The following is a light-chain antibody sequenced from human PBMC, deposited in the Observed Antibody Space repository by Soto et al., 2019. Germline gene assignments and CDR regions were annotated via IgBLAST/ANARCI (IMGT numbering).Light chain of an antibody. J-gene: IGKJ3*01. CDR3: QQYGSSPFT. CDR2: GAS. CDR1: QSVTINY. V-gene: IGKV3-20*01. Sequence: EIVLTQSPGTLSLSPGERATLSCRASQSVTINYLAWYQQKPGQAPRLLIYGASTRATAIPDRFTGSGSGTDFTLTISRLEPEDFAVYFCQQYGSSPFTFGPGTKVDIK.